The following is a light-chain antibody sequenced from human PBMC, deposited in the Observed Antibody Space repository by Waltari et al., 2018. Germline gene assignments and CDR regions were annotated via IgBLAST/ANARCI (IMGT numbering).Light chain of an antibody. Sequence: PSSLSLSPGERATLSCRASQSVSSNYLAWYQQKPGQAPRLLIYGASTRATGIPDRFSGSGSGTDFTLTITRLEPEECAVYYCQQYASSPLTFGGGTKVEIK. CDR3: QQYASSPLT. J-gene: IGKJ4*01. CDR2: GAS. V-gene: IGKV3-20*01. CDR1: QSVSSNY.